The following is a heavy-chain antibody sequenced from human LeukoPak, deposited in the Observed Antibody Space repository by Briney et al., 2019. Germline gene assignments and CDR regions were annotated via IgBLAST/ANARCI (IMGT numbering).Heavy chain of an antibody. CDR3: ARVKGYYGSGRPSSNWFDP. Sequence: PSENLSLTCVVSGYSISSGYYRGWIRQPPGKGLEWIGNIYHSGSTYYNPSLKSRVTISVDTSKNQFSLKLSSVTAADTAVYYCARVKGYYGSGRPSSNWFDPWGQGTLVTVSS. D-gene: IGHD3-10*01. J-gene: IGHJ5*02. CDR1: GYSISSGYY. CDR2: IYHSGST. V-gene: IGHV4-38-2*01.